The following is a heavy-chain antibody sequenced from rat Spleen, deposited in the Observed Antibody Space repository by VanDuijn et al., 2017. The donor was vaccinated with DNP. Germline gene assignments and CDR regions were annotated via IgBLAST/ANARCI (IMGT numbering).Heavy chain of an antibody. CDR2: IIYDGGRT. CDR1: GFTFSEYN. V-gene: IGHV5S10*01. Sequence: EVQLVESGGGLVQPGRSLKLSCVVSGFTFSEYNMAWVRQAPKKGLEWVADIIYDGGRTLYRDSVKGRFTISRDNAKSTLYLQMNSLRSEDTATYYCTRETGDWGQGVMVTVSS. J-gene: IGHJ2*01. CDR3: TRETGD. D-gene: IGHD5-1*01.